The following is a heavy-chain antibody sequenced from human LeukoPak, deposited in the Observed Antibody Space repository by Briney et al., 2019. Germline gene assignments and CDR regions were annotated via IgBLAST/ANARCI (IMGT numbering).Heavy chain of an antibody. D-gene: IGHD3-22*01. CDR1: GFTFSSYA. CDR3: AKDLGSSGYYY. V-gene: IGHV3-30-3*01. Sequence: GGSLRLSCAASGFTFSSYAMHWVRQAPGKGLEWVAVISYDGSNKYYADSVKGRFTISRDNSKNTLYLQMNSLRAEDTAVYYCAKDLGSSGYYYWGQGTLVTVSS. J-gene: IGHJ4*02. CDR2: ISYDGSNK.